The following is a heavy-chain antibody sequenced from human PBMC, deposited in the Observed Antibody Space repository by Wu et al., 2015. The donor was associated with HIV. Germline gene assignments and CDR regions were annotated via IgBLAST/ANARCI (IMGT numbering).Heavy chain of an antibody. V-gene: IGHV1-46*01. CDR3: ARVDYGDYLPRY. D-gene: IGHD4-17*01. CDR1: GEIFIGYY. J-gene: IGHJ4*02. Sequence: QVQLVQSGAEVKKPGASVNISCKASGEIFIGYYIHWVRQAPGQGLEWMGIINPSGGSTNYAQKFQGRVTMTRDTSTSTVYMELSSLRSEDTAVYYCARVDYGDYLPRYWGQGTLVTVSS. CDR2: INPSGGST.